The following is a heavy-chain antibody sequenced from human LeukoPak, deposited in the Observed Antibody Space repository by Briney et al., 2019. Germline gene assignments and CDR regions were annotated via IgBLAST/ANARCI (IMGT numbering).Heavy chain of an antibody. CDR1: GGSISSGGYY. CDR3: ARDPARGAPAEDASDI. CDR2: IYYSGST. V-gene: IGHV4-31*03. D-gene: IGHD2-2*01. Sequence: PSETLSLTCTVSGGSISSGGYYWSWIRQHPGKGLEWIGYIYYSGSTYYNPSLKSRVTISVDTSKNQFSLKLSSVTAADTAVYYCARDPARGAPAEDASDIWGQGTMVTVSS. J-gene: IGHJ3*02.